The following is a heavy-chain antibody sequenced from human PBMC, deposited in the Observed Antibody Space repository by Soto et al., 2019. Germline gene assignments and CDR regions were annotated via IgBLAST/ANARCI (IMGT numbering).Heavy chain of an antibody. V-gene: IGHV1-69*01. D-gene: IGHD3-22*01. J-gene: IGHJ4*02. CDR3: AKGNSDHYDSSGYKSPFQY. CDR2: IIPLFVTA. Sequence: QVQLVPSGAAVKKPGSSVKVSCKASGGTFSSYAINWVRQAPGQGLEWLGGIIPLFVTANSAQQFKGRVTIPADESTTTADIELSSLRSEDTAVYYCAKGNSDHYDSSGYKSPFQYWGQGTLVSVSS. CDR1: GGTFSSYA.